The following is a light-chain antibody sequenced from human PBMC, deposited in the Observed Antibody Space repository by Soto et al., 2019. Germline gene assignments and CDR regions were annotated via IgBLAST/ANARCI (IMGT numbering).Light chain of an antibody. CDR2: KAS. CDR1: QSISAW. V-gene: IGKV1-5*03. CDR3: QQYHSYPLT. Sequence: DIQMTQSPATLSASVGERVTITCRASQSISAWLAWYRQKPGKAPKLLIYKASNVESGVPSRFSGSGSGTEFTLTISSPQPDDFATYYCQQYHSYPLTFGQGTRLEIK. J-gene: IGKJ5*01.